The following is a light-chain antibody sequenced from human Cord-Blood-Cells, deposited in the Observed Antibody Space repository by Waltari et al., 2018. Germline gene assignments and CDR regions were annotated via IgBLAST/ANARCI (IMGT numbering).Light chain of an antibody. Sequence: QSALTQPASVSGSPGQSITISCTGTSSDVGGYNYVSWYHKHPGKAPKLMIYDVSNRPSGVSNRFSGSKSVNTASLTISGLQAEDEADYYCSSYTSSSTRVFGGGTKLTVL. CDR2: DVS. CDR3: SSYTSSSTRV. J-gene: IGLJ3*02. V-gene: IGLV2-14*03. CDR1: SSDVGGYNY.